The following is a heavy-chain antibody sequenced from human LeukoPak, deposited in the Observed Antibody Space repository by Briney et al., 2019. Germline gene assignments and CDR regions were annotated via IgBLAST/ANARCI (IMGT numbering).Heavy chain of an antibody. Sequence: GRSLRLSCVASGSIVSSYYITSVSQAPGNCLEWDSVIYSGGSTYYADSVKGRVAISRDNSKNTVFLQMSSVRAEDTAVYYCARSYSNHLFGMDVWGQGTTVTVTS. J-gene: IGHJ6*02. CDR1: GSIVSSYY. CDR3: ARSYSNHLFGMDV. D-gene: IGHD4-11*01. CDR2: IYSGGST. V-gene: IGHV3-66*01.